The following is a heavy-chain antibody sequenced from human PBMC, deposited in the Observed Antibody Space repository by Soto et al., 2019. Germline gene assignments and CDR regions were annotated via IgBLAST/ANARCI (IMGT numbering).Heavy chain of an antibody. V-gene: IGHV3-23*01. CDR3: AKHPSYYDSSGYYLR. D-gene: IGHD3-22*01. CDR2: ISGSGGST. J-gene: IGHJ4*02. Sequence: GSLRLSCAASGFTFSSYAMSWVRQAPGKGLEWVSAISGSGGSTYYADSVKGRFTISRDNSKNTLYLQMNSLRAEDTAVYYCAKHPSYYDSSGYYLRWGQGTLVTVSS. CDR1: GFTFSSYA.